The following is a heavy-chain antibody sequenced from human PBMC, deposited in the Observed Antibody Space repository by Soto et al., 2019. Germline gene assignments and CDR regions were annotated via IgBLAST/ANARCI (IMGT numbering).Heavy chain of an antibody. D-gene: IGHD3-9*01. CDR3: AREDILGVRSFDY. Sequence: GGSLRLSCAASGFTFSGYWMHWVRQAPGEGLLWVSRINSDGSSSTYAESVKGRFTVSRDNARNSQYLQMNSLRDEDTAVYYCAREDILGVRSFDYWGQGTLVTVSS. CDR1: GFTFSGYW. V-gene: IGHV3-74*01. J-gene: IGHJ4*02. CDR2: INSDGSSS.